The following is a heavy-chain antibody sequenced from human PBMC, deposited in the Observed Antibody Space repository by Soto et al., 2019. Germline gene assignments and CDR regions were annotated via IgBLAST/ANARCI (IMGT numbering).Heavy chain of an antibody. CDR3: ARGPSGDKVDS. V-gene: IGHV4-30-4*01. CDR1: GGSISTVNYW. Sequence: QVQLQESGPGLVKPSQTLSLTCTVSGGSISTVNYWWSWIRQSPDMGLEGIGPIYNVGSTYNNPSLESRVTMSVDTSKNQLSLTLSSVSAADTAVYYCARGPSGDKVDSWGQGTLVTVSS. D-gene: IGHD7-27*01. J-gene: IGHJ4*02. CDR2: IYNVGST.